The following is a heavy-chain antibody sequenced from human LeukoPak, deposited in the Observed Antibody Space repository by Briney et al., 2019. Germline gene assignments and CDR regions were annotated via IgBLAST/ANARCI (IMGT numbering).Heavy chain of an antibody. Sequence: GGSLRLSCAASGLTFSSYGMDWVRQAPGKGLEWVAVISYEGSNKYYADSVKGRFTISRDNSKNTLYLQMNSLRAEDTAVYYCAKDRGTMVRGVISAGYFDYWGQGTLVTVSS. CDR2: ISYEGSNK. D-gene: IGHD3-10*01. CDR1: GLTFSSYG. CDR3: AKDRGTMVRGVISAGYFDY. J-gene: IGHJ4*02. V-gene: IGHV3-30*18.